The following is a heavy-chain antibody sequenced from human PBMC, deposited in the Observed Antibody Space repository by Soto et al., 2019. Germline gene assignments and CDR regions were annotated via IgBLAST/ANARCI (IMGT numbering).Heavy chain of an antibody. D-gene: IGHD6-13*01. Sequence: SETLSLTCTVSGGSISSYYWSWIRQPPGKGLEWIGYIYYSGSTNYNPSLKSRVTISVDTSKNQFSLKLSSVTAADTAVYYCARMCGAAAGMFLKGRLHFDYWGQGTLVTVSS. V-gene: IGHV4-59*01. CDR1: GGSISSYY. CDR2: IYYSGST. J-gene: IGHJ4*02. CDR3: ARMCGAAAGMFLKGRLHFDY.